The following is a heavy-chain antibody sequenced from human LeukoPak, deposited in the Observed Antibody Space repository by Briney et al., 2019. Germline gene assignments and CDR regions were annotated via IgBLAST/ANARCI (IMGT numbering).Heavy chain of an antibody. J-gene: IGHJ6*03. CDR3: VSHSATSYYYMDV. D-gene: IGHD3-10*01. Sequence: SETLSLTCIVSGVSISDTSHYWGWIRQSPGKGLEWIGSVYSSGSSYYNPSLKSPVTISVDASKNQFSLKLSSVTAADTAVYYCVSHSATSYYYMDVWGKGSTVTISS. V-gene: IGHV4-39*01. CDR2: VYSSGSS. CDR1: GVSISDTSHY.